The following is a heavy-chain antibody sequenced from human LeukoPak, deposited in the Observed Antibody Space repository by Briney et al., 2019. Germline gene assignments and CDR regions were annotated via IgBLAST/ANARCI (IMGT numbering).Heavy chain of an antibody. Sequence: ASVKVSCKASGYTFTSYGISWVRQAPGQGLEWMGWISAYNGNTNYAQKLQGRVTMTTDTSTSTAYMELRSLRSDDTAVYYCARRTTVTTYTGSWFDPWGQGTLVTVSS. CDR1: GYTFTSYG. D-gene: IGHD4-17*01. J-gene: IGHJ5*02. CDR2: ISAYNGNT. CDR3: ARRTTVTTYTGSWFDP. V-gene: IGHV1-18*01.